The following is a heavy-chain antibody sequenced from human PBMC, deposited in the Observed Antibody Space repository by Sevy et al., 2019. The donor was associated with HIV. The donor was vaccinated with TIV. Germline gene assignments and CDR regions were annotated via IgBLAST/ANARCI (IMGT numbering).Heavy chain of an antibody. CDR2: IYTSGST. CDR3: VRGRSSSDYFDY. J-gene: IGHJ4*02. CDR1: GGSISSYY. V-gene: IGHV4-4*07. D-gene: IGHD6-6*01. Sequence: SETLSLTCTVSGGSISSYYWSWIRQPAGKGLEWIGRIYTSGSTNYNPSLKSRVTMSVDTSKNQFSLKLSSVTAADTAVYYCVRGRSSSDYFDYWGQGTLVTVSS.